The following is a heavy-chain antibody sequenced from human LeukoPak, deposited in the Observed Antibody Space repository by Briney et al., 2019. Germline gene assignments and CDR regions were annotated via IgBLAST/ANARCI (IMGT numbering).Heavy chain of an antibody. D-gene: IGHD2-15*01. J-gene: IGHJ4*02. V-gene: IGHV1-18*01. Sequence: ASVKVSCKASGYTFRRYGISWVRQAPGQGLEWMGWISEYNGNTKYAQKGQGRVTMTTDTSTSTAYMELRSLRSDDTAVYYCARDSCGYGGSCSLRYFDYWGQGTLVTVSS. CDR1: GYTFRRYG. CDR2: ISEYNGNT. CDR3: ARDSCGYGGSCSLRYFDY.